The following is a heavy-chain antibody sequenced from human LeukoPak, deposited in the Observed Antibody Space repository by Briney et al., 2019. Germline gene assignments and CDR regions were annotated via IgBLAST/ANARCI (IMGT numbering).Heavy chain of an antibody. Sequence: KPSETLSLTCGVSGYSISSSNWWGWIRPPPGKGLEWIAYIYYSGSTYYNPSLKSRVTMSVDTSKNQFSLKLSSVTAVDTAVYYCAKSVAWNYYYYMDVWGKGTTVTVSS. CDR3: AKSVAWNYYYYMDV. J-gene: IGHJ6*03. D-gene: IGHD5-12*01. V-gene: IGHV4-28*01. CDR1: GYSISSSNW. CDR2: IYYSGST.